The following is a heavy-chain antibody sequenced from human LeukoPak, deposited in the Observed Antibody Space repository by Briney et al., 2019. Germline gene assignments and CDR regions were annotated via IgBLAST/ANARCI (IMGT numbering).Heavy chain of an antibody. D-gene: IGHD6-19*01. J-gene: IGHJ3*02. V-gene: IGHV6-1*01. CDR3: ASSPGHKVAGHPGGAFDI. Sequence: SQTLSLTCAISGDSVSSNSAAWNWIRQSPSRGLEWLGRTYYRSKWYNDYAVSVKSRITINPDTSKNQFSLQLNSVTPEDTAVYYCASSPGHKVAGHPGGAFDIWGQGTMVTVSS. CDR2: TYYRSKWYN. CDR1: GDSVSSNSAA.